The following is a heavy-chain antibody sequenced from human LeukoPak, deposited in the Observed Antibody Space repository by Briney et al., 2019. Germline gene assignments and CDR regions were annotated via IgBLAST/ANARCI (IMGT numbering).Heavy chain of an antibody. J-gene: IGHJ4*02. Sequence: GGSLRLSCAASGFTFSSYEMNWVRQAPGKGLEWVSYISSSGRTIYYADSVKGRFTISRDNSKNSLYLQMNSLRTEDTALYYCAKDGFGYWGQGTLVTVSS. V-gene: IGHV3-48*03. CDR1: GFTFSSYE. CDR3: AKDGFGY. CDR2: ISSSGRTI.